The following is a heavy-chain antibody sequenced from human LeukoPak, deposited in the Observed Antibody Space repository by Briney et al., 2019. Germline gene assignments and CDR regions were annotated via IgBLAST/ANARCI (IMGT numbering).Heavy chain of an antibody. CDR2: IYYSGST. J-gene: IGHJ4*02. CDR1: GGSISSGGYY. CDR3: ARHLHFWSGYYSYYFDY. Sequence: SQTLSLTCTVSGGSISSGGYYWSWIRQHPGKGLEWIGYIYYSGSTYYNPSLKSRVTISVDTSKNQFSLKLSSVTAADTAVYYCARHLHFWSGYYSYYFDYWGQGTLVTVSS. V-gene: IGHV4-31*03. D-gene: IGHD3-3*02.